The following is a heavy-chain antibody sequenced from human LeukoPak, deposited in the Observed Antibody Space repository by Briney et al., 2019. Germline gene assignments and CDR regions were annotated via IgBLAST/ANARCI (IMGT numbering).Heavy chain of an antibody. D-gene: IGHD6-19*01. J-gene: IGHJ4*02. V-gene: IGHV4-39*01. CDR2: IYYSGIT. CDR3: ARAFYSSGWYFDY. CDR1: GGSISSSSYY. Sequence: PSETLSLTCTVSGGSISSSSYYWGWIRQPPGKGLEWTGNIYYSGITDYNPSLKSRVAISVDTSKNQFSLKVSSVTAADTAVYYCARAFYSSGWYFDYWGQGTLVTVSS.